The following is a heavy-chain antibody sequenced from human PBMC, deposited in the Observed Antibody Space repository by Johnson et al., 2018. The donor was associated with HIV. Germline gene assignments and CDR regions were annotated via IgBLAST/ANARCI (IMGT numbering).Heavy chain of an antibody. Sequence: QVQLVESGGGVVQPGRSLRLSCAASGFTFSSYGMHWVRQAPGKGLEWVAVISYDGSNKYYADSVRGRFTISSDNSKNTLYLQMRSLSSEDTAVYYCAKGAQWLPSDAFDIWCQGTMVTVSS. CDR2: ISYDGSNK. CDR1: GFTFSSYG. J-gene: IGHJ3*02. CDR3: AKGAQWLPSDAFDI. V-gene: IGHV3-30*18. D-gene: IGHD6-19*01.